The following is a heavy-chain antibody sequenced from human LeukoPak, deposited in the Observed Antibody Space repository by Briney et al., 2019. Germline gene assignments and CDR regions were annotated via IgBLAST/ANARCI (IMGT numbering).Heavy chain of an antibody. Sequence: KTSETLSLTCTVSGGSISSSSYYWGWIRQPPGKGLDGSGSISYSGSTYYNPSLKRPVTISVDTSKNQFSLKLSSVTAEDTAVYYCARRLDILRYFDWGQGTLVTVSS. V-gene: IGHV4-39*01. J-gene: IGHJ4*02. CDR3: ARRLDILRYFD. CDR2: ISYSGST. D-gene: IGHD3-9*01. CDR1: GGSISSSSYY.